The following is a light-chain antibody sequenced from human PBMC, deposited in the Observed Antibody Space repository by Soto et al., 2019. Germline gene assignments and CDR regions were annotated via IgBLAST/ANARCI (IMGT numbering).Light chain of an antibody. Sequence: LTQSPATLSLYPGERATFSCRASQSVGTAFAWYQQKPGQAPRLLIHGATTRATGIPARFGGSGSGTEFTLTISSLQPEDFAVYYCQQYNNWPRTFGQGTKVDI. CDR1: QSVGTA. V-gene: IGKV3-15*01. CDR2: GAT. J-gene: IGKJ1*01. CDR3: QQYNNWPRT.